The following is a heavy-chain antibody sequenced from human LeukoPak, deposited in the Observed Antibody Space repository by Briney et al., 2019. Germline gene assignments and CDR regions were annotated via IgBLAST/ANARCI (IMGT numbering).Heavy chain of an antibody. CDR1: GFTFSSYG. J-gene: IGHJ6*04. D-gene: IGHD3-10*02. CDR2: VSSSGSGSTI. V-gene: IGHV3-48*04. CDR3: AELGITMIGGV. Sequence: GGSLRLSCAASGFTFSSYGMSWVRQAPGKGLEWISYVSSSGSGSTIYYADSVKGRFTISRDNAKNSLYLQMNSLRAEDTAVYYCAELGITMIGGVWGKGTTVTISS.